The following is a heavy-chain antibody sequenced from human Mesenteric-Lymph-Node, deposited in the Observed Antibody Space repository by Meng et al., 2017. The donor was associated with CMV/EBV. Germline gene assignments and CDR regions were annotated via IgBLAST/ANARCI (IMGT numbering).Heavy chain of an antibody. D-gene: IGHD6-13*01. CDR3: TVHDTIAAVEGVN. V-gene: IGHV3-53*01. J-gene: IGHJ4*02. CDR1: GFTFSSYA. Sequence: GGSLRLSCAASGFTFSSYAMHWVRQAPGKGLEWVSVIYSGGSTYYADSVKGRFTISRDNSKNTLYLQMNSLRAEDTAVYYCTVHDTIAAVEGVNWGQGTLVTVSS. CDR2: IYSGGST.